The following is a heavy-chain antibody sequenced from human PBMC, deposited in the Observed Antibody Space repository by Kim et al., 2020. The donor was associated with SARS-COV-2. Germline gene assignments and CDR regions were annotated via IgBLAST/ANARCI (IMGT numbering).Heavy chain of an antibody. V-gene: IGHV3-7*01. CDR3: MKDFRGD. J-gene: IGHJ4*02. CDR1: GFTFSSFW. D-gene: IGHD3-10*01. CDR2: IKEDGSEK. Sequence: GGSLRLSCEASGFTFSSFWMSWVCQAPGKGLECVANIKEDGSEKNYVDSVKGRFTISRDNTKNSLYLQMNSLRAEDTAVYYCMKDFRGDWGQGILVTVS.